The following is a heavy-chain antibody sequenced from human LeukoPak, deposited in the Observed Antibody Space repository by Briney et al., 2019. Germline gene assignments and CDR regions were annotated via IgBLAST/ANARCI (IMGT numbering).Heavy chain of an antibody. CDR2: ISYSGRT. Sequence: SETLSLTCTVSGGSVSSSNYYWGWVRQPPGKGLEWVGSISYSGRTYQNPSLKSRVTMSLDTSKNQFSLMLKSVTAADTAVYYCARDIGYTFGYDYWGQGALVTVSS. D-gene: IGHD5-12*01. CDR1: GGSVSSSNYY. J-gene: IGHJ4*02. CDR3: ARDIGYTFGYDY. V-gene: IGHV4-39*07.